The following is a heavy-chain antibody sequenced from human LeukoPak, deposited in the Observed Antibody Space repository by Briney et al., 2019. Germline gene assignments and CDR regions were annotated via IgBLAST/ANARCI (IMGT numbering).Heavy chain of an antibody. D-gene: IGHD6-13*01. V-gene: IGHV3-21*04. CDR2: ISSSSSYI. CDR3: ASATSSSWYQTEYYFDY. CDR1: GFTFSSYS. J-gene: IGHJ4*02. Sequence: GGSLRLSCAASGFTFSSYSMNWVRQAPGKGLEWVSSISSSSSYIYYADSVKGRFTISRDNAKNSLYLQMNSLRAEDTAVYYCASATSSSWYQTEYYFDYWGQGTLVTVSS.